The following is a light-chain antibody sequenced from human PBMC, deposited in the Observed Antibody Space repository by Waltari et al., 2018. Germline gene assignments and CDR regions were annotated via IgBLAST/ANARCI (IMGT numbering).Light chain of an antibody. CDR3: SSYTTTSSLLVV. CDR2: DVN. CDR1: SSAIVRYNY. Sequence: QSALTQPASVSGSPGQSITISCTGTSSAIVRYNYVSWYQHHPGKAPKLMIFDVNNRPSGVSNRFSGSKSGNTASLTISGLQAEDEADYYCSSYTTTSSLLVVFGGGTKLTVL. V-gene: IGLV2-14*03. J-gene: IGLJ2*01.